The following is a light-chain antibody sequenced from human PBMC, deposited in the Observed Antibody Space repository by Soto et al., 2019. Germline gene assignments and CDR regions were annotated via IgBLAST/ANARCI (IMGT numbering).Light chain of an antibody. V-gene: IGLV1-44*01. CDR1: SSNIGTNT. Sequence: QSVLTQPPSASGTPGQRVTISCPGGSSNIGTNTVSWYQHLPGTAPKLLIYGNNQRPSGVPDRFSGSKSGTSASLAISGLQSDDEDDYYCAAWDDRLNGCVFANATKSP. J-gene: IGLJ1*01. CDR2: GNN. CDR3: AAWDDRLNGCV.